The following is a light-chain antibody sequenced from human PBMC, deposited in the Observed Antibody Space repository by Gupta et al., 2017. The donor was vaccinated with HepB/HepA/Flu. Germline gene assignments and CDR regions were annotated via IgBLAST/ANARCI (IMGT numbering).Light chain of an antibody. V-gene: IGKV1-5*03. CDR2: RAA. J-gene: IGKJ1*01. CDR3: QQYNAYPWT. Sequence: DIQMSQSPSTLSASVGDRVTITCRASEGIGDWVAWYQQKPGNAPKLLIYRAASLETGVPSRFSGSRSWTEFTLTISSLQPDDFAVYYCQQYNAYPWTFGLGTKVDFK. CDR1: EGIGDW.